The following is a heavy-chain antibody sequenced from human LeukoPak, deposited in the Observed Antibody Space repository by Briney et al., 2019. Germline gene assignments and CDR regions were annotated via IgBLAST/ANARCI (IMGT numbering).Heavy chain of an antibody. D-gene: IGHD6-19*01. CDR1: GFTFSSYG. Sequence: PGRSLRLSCAASGFTFSSYGMHWVRQAPGKGLEWVAVISYDATMKYYADSVKGRFSISRDNSKNTAFLQLNGLRAEDTAVFYCARAMYAYGSGWVFDGWGQGTLVTVSS. J-gene: IGHJ4*02. V-gene: IGHV3-30*03. CDR2: ISYDATMK. CDR3: ARAMYAYGSGWVFDG.